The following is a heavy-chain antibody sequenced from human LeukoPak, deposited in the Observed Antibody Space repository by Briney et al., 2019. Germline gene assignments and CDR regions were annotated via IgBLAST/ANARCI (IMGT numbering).Heavy chain of an antibody. V-gene: IGHV3-23*01. Sequence: GGSLRLSCAASGFTFSSYEMDWVRQAPGKGLEWVSSISGSGSNTHYADSVKGRFTISRDNSKNTLYLQMNSLRAEDTAVYYCARADHYSSKLVGMVLPDFDYWGQGTLVTVSS. CDR2: ISGSGSNT. CDR1: GFTFSSYE. D-gene: IGHD6-13*01. J-gene: IGHJ4*02. CDR3: ARADHYSSKLVGMVLPDFDY.